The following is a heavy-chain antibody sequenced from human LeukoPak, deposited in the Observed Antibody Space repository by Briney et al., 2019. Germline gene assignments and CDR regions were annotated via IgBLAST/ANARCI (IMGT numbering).Heavy chain of an antibody. V-gene: IGHV1-3*02. D-gene: IGHD3-3*01. Sequence: ASVKVSCKASGYTFTSYAMHWVRQAPGQRLEWMGWSNAGNGNTKYSQEFQGRVTMTRNTSISTAYMELSSLRSEDTAVYYCARAPRERITIFGVVITRHYYFDYWGQGTLVTVSS. J-gene: IGHJ4*02. CDR1: GYTFTSYA. CDR3: ARAPRERITIFGVVITRHYYFDY. CDR2: SNAGNGNT.